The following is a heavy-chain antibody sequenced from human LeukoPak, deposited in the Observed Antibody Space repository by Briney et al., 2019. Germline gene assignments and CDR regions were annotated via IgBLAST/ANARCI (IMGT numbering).Heavy chain of an antibody. Sequence: GESLKISCKGSGYSFTSYWIGWVRQMPGKGLEWMGIIYPGDSDTRYSPSFQGQVTISADKSISTAYLQWSSLKASDTAMYYCARQVDCSSTSCYGHFDYWGQGTLVTVSS. CDR1: GYSFTSYW. V-gene: IGHV5-51*01. D-gene: IGHD2-2*01. CDR3: ARQVDCSSTSCYGHFDY. J-gene: IGHJ4*02. CDR2: IYPGDSDT.